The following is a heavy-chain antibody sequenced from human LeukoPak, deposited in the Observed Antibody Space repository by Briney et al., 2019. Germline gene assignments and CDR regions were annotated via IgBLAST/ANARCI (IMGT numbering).Heavy chain of an antibody. J-gene: IGHJ4*02. V-gene: IGHV4-39*07. Sequence: SETLSLTCTVSGGSISSPDYFWAWIRQAPGQGLEWIGTVYYSGDSYYNPSLKSRVTISEDTSKNHFSLKLSSVTAADTAVYYCAYGSGSSFDCWGQGTLVTVSS. D-gene: IGHD3-10*01. CDR1: GGSISSPDYF. CDR3: AYGSGSSFDC. CDR2: VYYSGDS.